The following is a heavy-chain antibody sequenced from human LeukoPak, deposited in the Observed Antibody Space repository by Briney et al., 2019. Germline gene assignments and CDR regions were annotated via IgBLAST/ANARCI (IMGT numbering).Heavy chain of an antibody. CDR1: GDSINSDY. V-gene: IGHV4-59*01. D-gene: IGHD5-24*01. CDR2: IYHTGST. Sequence: SETLSLTCTVSGDSINSDYWNWLRQPPGKGLEWIGYIYHTGSTNYNPSLRSRVTISVDTSKKHFSLQLTSVTAADTAIYYCARVGGKTTINNAAFEIWRQGTMVTVSS. J-gene: IGHJ3*02. CDR3: ARVGGKTTINNAAFEI.